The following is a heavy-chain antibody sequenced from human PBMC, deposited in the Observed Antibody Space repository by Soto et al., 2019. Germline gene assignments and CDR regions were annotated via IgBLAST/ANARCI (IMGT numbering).Heavy chain of an antibody. Sequence: SCAASGFTFSNAWMSCVRQAPGKGLEWVGRIKSKTDGGTTDYAAPVKGRFTISRDDSKNTLYLQMNSLKTEDTAVYYCHYDILTGYMAFDIWGQGTMVTVSS. CDR2: IKSKTDGGTT. CDR1: GFTFSNAW. V-gene: IGHV3-15*01. D-gene: IGHD3-9*01. J-gene: IGHJ3*02. CDR3: HYDILTGYMAFDI.